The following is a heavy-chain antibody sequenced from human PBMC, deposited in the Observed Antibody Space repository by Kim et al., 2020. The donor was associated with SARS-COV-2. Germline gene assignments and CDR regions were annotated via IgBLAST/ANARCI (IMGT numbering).Heavy chain of an antibody. D-gene: IGHD1-1*01. CDR3: AKGTGTTGTTTANWFDP. V-gene: IGHV3-30*02. Sequence: VKGRFTISRDNSKNTLFLEMNSLRDEDTAVYYCAKGTGTTGTTTANWFDPWGQGTLVTVSS. J-gene: IGHJ5*02.